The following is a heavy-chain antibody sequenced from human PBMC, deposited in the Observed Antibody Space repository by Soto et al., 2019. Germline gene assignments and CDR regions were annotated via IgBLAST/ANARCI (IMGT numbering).Heavy chain of an antibody. CDR3: ASHLRAEEGY. D-gene: IGHD5-12*01. V-gene: IGHV3-30*03. J-gene: IGHJ4*02. CDR2: ISYDGSNK. CDR1: GFTFSSYG. Sequence: QVQLLESGGGVVQPGRSLRLSCAASGFTFSSYGMHCARQAPGKGLEWVAVISYDGSNKYYADSVKGRFTISRDNSKNTEELQMNSLRAEDTAVYYCASHLRAEEGYWGQGTLVPVSS.